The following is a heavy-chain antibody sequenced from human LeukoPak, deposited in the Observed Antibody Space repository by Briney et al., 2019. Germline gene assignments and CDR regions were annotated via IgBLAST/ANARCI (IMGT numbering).Heavy chain of an antibody. J-gene: IGHJ4*02. CDR3: ARSGGDAIRPFDY. D-gene: IGHD2-21*02. CDR1: GYTFISYF. Sequence: ASVKVSCKASGYTFISYFIHWVRQAPGQGLEWMGIINPSCGRTRNAQKFQGRVIMTRDTSTSKVYMEMSSLRSEDTAVYYCARSGGDAIRPFDYWGQGTLVTVSS. CDR2: INPSCGRT. V-gene: IGHV1-46*01.